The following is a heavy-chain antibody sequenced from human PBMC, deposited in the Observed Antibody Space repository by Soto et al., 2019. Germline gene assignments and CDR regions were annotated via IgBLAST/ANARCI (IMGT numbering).Heavy chain of an antibody. V-gene: IGHV3-30-3*01. CDR1: GFTFSSYA. CDR2: ISYDGSNK. Sequence: PGWSLRLSCAASGFTFSSYAMHWIRQAPGKGLEWVEVISYDGSNKYYADSVKGRFTISRDNSKNSLYLQMNSLRAEDTAVYYCARSTYYDFFSGFDYFDYWGLVTVVTVSS. D-gene: IGHD3-3*01. CDR3: ARSTYYDFFSGFDYFDY. J-gene: IGHJ4*02.